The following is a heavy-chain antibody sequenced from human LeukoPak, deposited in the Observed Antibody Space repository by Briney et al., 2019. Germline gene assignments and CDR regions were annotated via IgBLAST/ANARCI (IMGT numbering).Heavy chain of an antibody. Sequence: ASVKVSCKASGYTFTSYGISWVRQAPGQGLEWMGWISAYNGNTNYAQKLQGRVTMTTDTSTSTAYMELRSLRSDDTAVYYCAREDRTISGVVNWYYGMDVWGQGTTVTVSS. CDR2: ISAYNGNT. J-gene: IGHJ6*02. D-gene: IGHD3-3*01. CDR3: AREDRTISGVVNWYYGMDV. V-gene: IGHV1-18*01. CDR1: GYTFTSYG.